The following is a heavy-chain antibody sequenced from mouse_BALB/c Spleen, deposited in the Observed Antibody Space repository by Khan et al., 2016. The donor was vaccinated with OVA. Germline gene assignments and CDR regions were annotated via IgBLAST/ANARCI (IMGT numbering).Heavy chain of an antibody. D-gene: IGHD1-1*01. Sequence: DLVKPGASVKLSCKASGYTFTSYWINWIKQRPGQGLEWIGSIAPGRSNAYYHDIVKGKATLSVDTSSSTASIQLSSLSSEDAAVYFCARENYYGRSCYAMDYWGQGTSVTVSS. V-gene: IGHV1S41*01. CDR3: ARENYYGRSCYAMDY. J-gene: IGHJ4*01. CDR2: IAPGRSNA. CDR1: GYTFTSYW.